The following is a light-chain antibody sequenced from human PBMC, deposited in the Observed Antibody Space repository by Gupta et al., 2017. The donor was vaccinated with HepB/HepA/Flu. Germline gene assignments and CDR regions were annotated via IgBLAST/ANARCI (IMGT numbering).Light chain of an antibody. CDR1: QRIYTY. CDR2: SAS. J-gene: IGKJ3*01. V-gene: IGKV1-39*01. Sequence: DIQMTPSPSSLSASVGDRVTITCRSNQRIYTYLNWYQQKPGKAPNLLIRSASILQSGVPSRFSGIGSETDFTLTINTLQPEDFATYYCQQSYNFPFTFGPGTKVDLK. CDR3: QQSYNFPFT.